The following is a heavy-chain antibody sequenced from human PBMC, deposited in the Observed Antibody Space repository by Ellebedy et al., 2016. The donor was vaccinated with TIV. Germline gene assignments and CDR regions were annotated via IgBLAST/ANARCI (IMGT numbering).Heavy chain of an antibody. V-gene: IGHV1-2*04. CDR1: GYTFNTFG. J-gene: IGHJ3*02. CDR3: ARQEMATIGDSFDI. CDR2: INPTSGDT. Sequence: ASVKVSCKASGYTFNTFGITWVRQAPGQGLEWLGWINPTSGDTHYAQKFQGWVTMTRDTSIRTAYMELSRLRSDDTADYYCARQEMATIGDSFDIWGQGTMVTVSS. D-gene: IGHD5-24*01.